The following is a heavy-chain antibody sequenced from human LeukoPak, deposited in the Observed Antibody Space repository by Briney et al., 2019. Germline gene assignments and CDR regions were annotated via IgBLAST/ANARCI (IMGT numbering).Heavy chain of an antibody. CDR2: IKSKTDGGTT. J-gene: IGHJ6*02. Sequence: GGSLRLSCAASGFTFSNAWMSWVRQAPGKGLEWVGRIKSKTDGGTTDYAAPVKGRFTISRDDSKNTLYLQMNSLRAEDTAVYYCASGGGRRFLEWSYYGMDVWGQGTTVTVSS. D-gene: IGHD3-3*01. CDR3: ASGGGRRFLEWSYYGMDV. V-gene: IGHV3-15*01. CDR1: GFTFSNAW.